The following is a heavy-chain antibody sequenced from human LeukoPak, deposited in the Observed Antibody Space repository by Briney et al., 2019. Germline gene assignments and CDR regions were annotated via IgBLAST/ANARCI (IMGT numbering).Heavy chain of an antibody. J-gene: IGHJ4*02. Sequence: ASVKVSCKASGGTFSSYAISWVRQAPGQGLEWMGGIIPIFGTANYAQKFQGRVTITADKSTSTAYMELSSLRSEDTAVYYCARLPTQYCSGGSCSHWGQGTLVTVSS. CDR3: ARLPTQYCSGGSCSH. D-gene: IGHD2-15*01. CDR2: IIPIFGTA. V-gene: IGHV1-69*06. CDR1: GGTFSSYA.